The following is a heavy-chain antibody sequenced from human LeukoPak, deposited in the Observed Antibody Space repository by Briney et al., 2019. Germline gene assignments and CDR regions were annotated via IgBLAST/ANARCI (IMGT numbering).Heavy chain of an antibody. CDR2: ISGSDGST. CDR3: AKVSGQWLVVDY. D-gene: IGHD6-19*01. Sequence: GGSLRLSCAVSGVTFSSDAMSWVRKAPGPGQDWVSAISGSDGSTYYADSVNGRFNISRENSKDTLYLQMNSLRPEDTAVYYCAKVSGQWLVVDYWGQGPLVTVSS. CDR1: GVTFSSDA. J-gene: IGHJ4*02. V-gene: IGHV3-23*01.